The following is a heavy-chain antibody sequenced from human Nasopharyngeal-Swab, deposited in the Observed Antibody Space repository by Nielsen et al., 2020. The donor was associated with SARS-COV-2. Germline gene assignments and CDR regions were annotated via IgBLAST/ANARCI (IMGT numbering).Heavy chain of an antibody. J-gene: IGHJ4*02. CDR2: ISYDGSNK. V-gene: IGHV3-30*03. CDR3: AREFPGSSGVYFDY. Sequence: GESLKISCAASGFTFSSYGMHWVRQAPGKGLEWVAVISYDGSNKYYADSVKGRFTISRDNSTNTLYLQMNSLRAEDTAVYYCAREFPGSSGVYFDYWGQGTLATVSS. CDR1: GFTFSSYG. D-gene: IGHD7-27*01.